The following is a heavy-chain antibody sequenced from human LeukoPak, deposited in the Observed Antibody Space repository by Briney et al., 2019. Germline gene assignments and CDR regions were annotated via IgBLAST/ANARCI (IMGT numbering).Heavy chain of an antibody. CDR3: ARDLPFTMVRGYPRGWFDP. V-gene: IGHV7-4-1*02. J-gene: IGHJ5*02. Sequence: ASVTVSFKASGYTFTSYAMNWVRQAPGQGLEWMGWINTNTGNPTYAQGFTGRFVFSLDTSVSTAYLQISSLKAEDTAVYYCARDLPFTMVRGYPRGWFDPWGQGTLVTVSS. CDR1: GYTFTSYA. CDR2: INTNTGNP. D-gene: IGHD3-10*01.